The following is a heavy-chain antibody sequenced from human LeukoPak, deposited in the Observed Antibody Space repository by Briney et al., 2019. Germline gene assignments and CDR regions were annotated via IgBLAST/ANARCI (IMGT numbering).Heavy chain of an antibody. J-gene: IGHJ4*02. D-gene: IGHD3-22*01. CDR2: IYYSGST. CDR1: GGSISSGDYY. Sequence: SETLSLTCTVSGGSISSGDYYWSWIRQPPGKGLEWIGYIYYSGSTYYNPSLKSRVTISVDTSKNQFSLRLSSVTAADTAVYYCARLADYYDSSGYYLPYFDYWGQGTLVTVSS. V-gene: IGHV4-30-4*01. CDR3: ARLADYYDSSGYYLPYFDY.